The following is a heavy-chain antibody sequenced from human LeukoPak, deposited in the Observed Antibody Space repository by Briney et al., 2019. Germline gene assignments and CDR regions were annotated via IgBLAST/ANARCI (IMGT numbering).Heavy chain of an antibody. CDR2: IIPIFGTA. Sequence: ASVKVSCKASGGTFSSYAISWVRQAPGQGLEWMGGIIPIFGTANYAQKFQGRVTITADESTSTAYMELSSLRSEDTAVYYCASVPILGATSYYSYYMDVWGKGTTVTVSS. V-gene: IGHV1-69*13. CDR1: GGTFSSYA. CDR3: ASVPILGATSYYSYYMDV. D-gene: IGHD1-26*01. J-gene: IGHJ6*03.